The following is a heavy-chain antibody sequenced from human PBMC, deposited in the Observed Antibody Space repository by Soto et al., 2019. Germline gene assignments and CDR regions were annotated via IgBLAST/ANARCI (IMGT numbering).Heavy chain of an antibody. Sequence: GGSLRLSCAASGFTFSSYGMHWVRQAPGKGLEWVAVISYDGSNKYYADSVKGRFTISRDNSKNTLYLQMDSLRAEDTAVYYCAKLGSGSLAKFMDVWGQGTTVTVSS. J-gene: IGHJ6*02. CDR2: ISYDGSNK. CDR1: GFTFSSYG. CDR3: AKLGSGSLAKFMDV. V-gene: IGHV3-30*18. D-gene: IGHD3-10*02.